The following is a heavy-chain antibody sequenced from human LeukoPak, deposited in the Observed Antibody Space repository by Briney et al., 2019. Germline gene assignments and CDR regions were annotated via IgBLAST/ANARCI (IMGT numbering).Heavy chain of an antibody. J-gene: IGHJ4*02. V-gene: IGHV3-23*01. CDR2: ISGSGGST. CDR3: ASHHYYDSSGLDDYFDY. Sequence: GGSLRLSCAASGFTISSYAMSWVRQAPGKGLEWVSAISGSGGSTYYADSVKGRFTISRDNSKNTLYLQMNSLRAEDTAVYYCASHHYYDSSGLDDYFDYWGQGTLVTVSS. D-gene: IGHD3-22*01. CDR1: GFTISSYA.